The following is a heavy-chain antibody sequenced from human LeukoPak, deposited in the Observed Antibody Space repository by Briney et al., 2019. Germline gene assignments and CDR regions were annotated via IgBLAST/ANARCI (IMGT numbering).Heavy chain of an antibody. J-gene: IGHJ6*03. CDR1: GGTFSSYA. Sequence: GASVKVSCKASGGTFSSYAISWVRQAPGQGLEWMGGIIPIFGTANYAQKFQGRVTITADESTSTAYMELSSLRSEDTAVYYCARGRWDPTYYDFWSGYSYYYYYYMDVWGKGTTVTVSS. CDR2: IIPIFGTA. D-gene: IGHD3-3*01. CDR3: ARGRWDPTYYDFWSGYSYYYYYYMDV. V-gene: IGHV1-69*13.